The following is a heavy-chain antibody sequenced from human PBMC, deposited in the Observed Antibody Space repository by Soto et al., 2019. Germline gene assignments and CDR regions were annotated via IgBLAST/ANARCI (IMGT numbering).Heavy chain of an antibody. D-gene: IGHD2-2*03. J-gene: IGHJ4*02. Sequence: DVQLVESGGGLVKPGGSLRLSCAASGFNFNTYTMTWVRQAPGKGLEWVSYISGSSETIYYADSVKGRFTISRDNAKNSLYLQMNSLRDEETDVYYCATGYCRSDNCHFTHWGQGTLVTVSS. CDR2: ISGSSETI. V-gene: IGHV3-48*02. CDR3: ATGYCRSDNCHFTH. CDR1: GFNFNTYT.